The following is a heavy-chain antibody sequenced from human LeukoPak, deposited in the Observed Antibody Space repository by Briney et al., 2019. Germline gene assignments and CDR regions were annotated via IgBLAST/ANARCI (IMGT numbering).Heavy chain of an antibody. V-gene: IGHV3-7*01. J-gene: IGHJ4*02. Sequence: RGSLRLSCAASGFTFSNYWMNWVRQAPAKGLEWVAHINQDGSKEYYMDSVKARFTISRDNAKNSLSLQMNSLRAEDTAVYYCVRDGGVSCYDLLDYWGRGTLVTVSS. CDR3: VRDGGVSCYDLLDY. CDR2: INQDGSKE. D-gene: IGHD5-12*01. CDR1: GFTFSNYW.